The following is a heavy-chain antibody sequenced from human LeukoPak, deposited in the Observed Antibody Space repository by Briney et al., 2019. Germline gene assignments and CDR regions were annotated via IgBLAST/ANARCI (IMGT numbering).Heavy chain of an antibody. J-gene: IGHJ4*02. CDR3: ARDLYRIVVVPHYFDY. D-gene: IGHD3-22*01. CDR1: GFTFSSRDW. Sequence: GGSLRLSCVASGFTFSSRDWMTWVRQAPGKGLERVANIKQDGSEKNYVDSVKGRFTISRDNAKNSLYLQMNSLRAEDTAVYYCARDLYRIVVVPHYFDYWGQGTLVTVSS. CDR2: IKQDGSEK. V-gene: IGHV3-7*01.